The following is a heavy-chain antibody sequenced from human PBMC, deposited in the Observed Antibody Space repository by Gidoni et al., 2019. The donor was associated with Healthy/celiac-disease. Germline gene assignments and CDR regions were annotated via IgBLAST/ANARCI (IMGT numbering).Heavy chain of an antibody. CDR1: AFTFSSYA. Sequence: HVQLLDSGGGVVQPGMSLSPSLPATAFTFSSYAMHWVRQSPGKGLEWVAVIAYDGSNKYYADSVKGRFTISRDNSKNTLYLQMNSLRAEDTAVYYCAREDGVVDYYGMDVWGQGTTVTVSS. V-gene: IGHV3-30*01. J-gene: IGHJ6*02. CDR2: IAYDGSNK. D-gene: IGHD3-3*01. CDR3: AREDGVVDYYGMDV.